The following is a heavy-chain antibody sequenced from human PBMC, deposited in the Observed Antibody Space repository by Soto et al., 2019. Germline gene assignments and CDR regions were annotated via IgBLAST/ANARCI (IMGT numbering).Heavy chain of an antibody. D-gene: IGHD2-21*01. CDR3: ARGGPTSTYRGAVITYGMDV. CDR2: NIPIAGTT. Sequence: ASVKVSCKASGYTFTSYYMHWVRQAPGQGLEWMGRNIPIAGTTKYAQKFQGRVTITADESTSTAYMELNSLRSEDTAVYYCARGGPTSTYRGAVITYGMDVWGQGTTVTVSS. J-gene: IGHJ6*02. V-gene: IGHV1-46*01. CDR1: GYTFTSYY.